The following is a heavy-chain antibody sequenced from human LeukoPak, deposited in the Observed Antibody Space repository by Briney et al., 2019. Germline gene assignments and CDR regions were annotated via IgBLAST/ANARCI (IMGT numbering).Heavy chain of an antibody. D-gene: IGHD3-16*02. CDR1: GGSISSTSYY. V-gene: IGHV4-39*07. CDR3: ARASPHYDYVWGSYRHFDY. CDR2: FYYSGSI. Sequence: SETLSLTCIVSGGSISSTSYYWGWIRQSPGKGLEWIGSFYYSGSIFDNRSLRSRVTISVDTSKNQFSLKLSSVTAADTAVYYCARASPHYDYVWGSYRHFDYWGQGTLVTVSS. J-gene: IGHJ4*02.